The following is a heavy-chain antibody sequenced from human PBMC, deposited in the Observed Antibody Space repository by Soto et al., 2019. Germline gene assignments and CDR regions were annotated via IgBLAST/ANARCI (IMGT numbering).Heavy chain of an antibody. D-gene: IGHD6-13*01. Sequence: QLQLQESGSGLVKPSQTLSLTCAVSGGSISSGGYSWSWIRQPPGKGLEWIGYIYHSGSTYYNPSLKSRVTLSVDRSKNQFSLKLSSVTAADTAVYYCARVVGSSWYEEYFDYWGQGTLVTVSS. CDR2: IYHSGST. J-gene: IGHJ4*02. V-gene: IGHV4-30-2*01. CDR1: GGSISSGGYS. CDR3: ARVVGSSWYEEYFDY.